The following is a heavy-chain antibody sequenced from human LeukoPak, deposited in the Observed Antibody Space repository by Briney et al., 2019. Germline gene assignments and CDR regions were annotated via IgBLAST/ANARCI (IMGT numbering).Heavy chain of an antibody. D-gene: IGHD1-26*01. V-gene: IGHV3-23*01. Sequence: GGSLRLSCAASGFTFSSYGMSWVRQAPGKGLEWVSAISGSGGSTYYADSVKGRFTISRDNAKNSLCLQMNSLRAEDTAVYYCARTIPLYSGSYYPDYFDYWGQGTLVTVSS. CDR3: ARTIPLYSGSYYPDYFDY. CDR2: ISGSGGST. J-gene: IGHJ4*02. CDR1: GFTFSSYG.